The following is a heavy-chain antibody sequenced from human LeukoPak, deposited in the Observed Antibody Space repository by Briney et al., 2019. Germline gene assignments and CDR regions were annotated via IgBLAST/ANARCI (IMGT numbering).Heavy chain of an antibody. V-gene: IGHV3-30*18. Sequence: GGSLRLSCAASGFTFSSYGMRWVRQAPGKGLEWVAVISHDGTVQYYADSVRGRFTISRDNSKNTLSLQMNSLRTEDTALYYCAKEGAAKTAARLDCWGQGTLVTVSS. CDR2: ISHDGTVQ. CDR3: AKEGAAKTAARLDC. J-gene: IGHJ4*02. CDR1: GFTFSSYG. D-gene: IGHD6-6*01.